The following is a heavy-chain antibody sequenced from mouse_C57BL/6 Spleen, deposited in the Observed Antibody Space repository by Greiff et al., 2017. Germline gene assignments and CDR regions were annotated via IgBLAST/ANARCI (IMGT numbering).Heavy chain of an antibody. CDR3: ARDLGSSYDYFDY. CDR2: ISDGGSYT. Sequence: EVKLVESGGGLVKPGGSLKLSCAASGFAFSSYAMSWVRQTPEKRLEWVATISDGGSYTYYPEKVQGRFTISRDNAKNNLYLQMSHLKSEDTALYYCARDLGSSYDYFDYWGQGTTLTVSS. CDR1: GFAFSSYA. D-gene: IGHD1-1*01. J-gene: IGHJ2*01. V-gene: IGHV5-4*01.